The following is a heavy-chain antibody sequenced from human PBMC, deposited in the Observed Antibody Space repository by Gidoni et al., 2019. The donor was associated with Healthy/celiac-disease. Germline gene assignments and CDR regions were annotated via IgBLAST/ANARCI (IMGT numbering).Heavy chain of an antibody. V-gene: IGHV3-30*18. CDR1: GFPFSSYG. CDR3: AKDSEGIQLWFYDYYYYYGMDV. J-gene: IGHJ6*02. D-gene: IGHD5-18*01. CDR2: ISYDGSNK. Sequence: QVQLVESGGGVVQPGRSLRLSCAASGFPFSSYGMHWVRQAPGKGLEWVAVISYDGSNKYYADSVKGRFTISRDNSKNTLYLQMNSLRAEDTAVYYCAKDSEGIQLWFYDYYYYYGMDVWGQGTTVTVSS.